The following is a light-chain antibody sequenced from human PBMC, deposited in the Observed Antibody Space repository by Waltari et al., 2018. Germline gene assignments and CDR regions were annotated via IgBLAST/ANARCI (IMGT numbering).Light chain of an antibody. V-gene: IGLV2-11*01. Sequence: QSALTQPRSVSGSPGQSVTISCTGTGSDVADSNFVSWYQQHPGEAPKLVIYDVSERPSGVPDRFSGSKSGNSVSLSVSGLQAEDEAVYYCCSYTGTWVFGGGTKLTVL. CDR3: CSYTGTWV. CDR1: GSDVADSNF. CDR2: DVS. J-gene: IGLJ3*02.